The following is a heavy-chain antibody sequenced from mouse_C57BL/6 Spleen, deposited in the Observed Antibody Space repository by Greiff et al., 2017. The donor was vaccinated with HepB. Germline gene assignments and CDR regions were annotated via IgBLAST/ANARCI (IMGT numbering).Heavy chain of an antibody. J-gene: IGHJ4*01. Sequence: EVKLVESGGGLVKPGGSLKLSCAASGFTFSDYGMHWVRQAPEKGLEWVAYISSGSSTNYYADTVKGRFTISRDNAKNTLFLQITSLRSEDTAMYYCARPCVYDYVRMDYWGQGTSVTVSS. V-gene: IGHV5-17*01. D-gene: IGHD2-4*01. CDR1: GFTFSDYG. CDR2: ISSGSSTN. CDR3: ARPCVYDYVRMDY.